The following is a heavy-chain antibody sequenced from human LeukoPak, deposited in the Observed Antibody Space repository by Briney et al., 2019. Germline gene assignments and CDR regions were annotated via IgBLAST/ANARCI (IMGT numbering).Heavy chain of an antibody. CDR1: GFTFSSYG. V-gene: IGHV3-33*01. CDR3: ARDLFYGDDYYGMDV. CDR2: IWYDGSNK. D-gene: IGHD4-17*01. Sequence: PGGSLRLSCAASGFTFSSYGMHWVRQAPGKGLEWVAVIWYDGSNKYHADSVKGRFTISRDNSKNTLYLQMNSLRAEDTAVYYCARDLFYGDDYYGMDVWGQGTTVTVSS. J-gene: IGHJ6*02.